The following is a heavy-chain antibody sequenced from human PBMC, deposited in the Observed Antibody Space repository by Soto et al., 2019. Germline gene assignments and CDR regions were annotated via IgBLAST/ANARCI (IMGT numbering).Heavy chain of an antibody. V-gene: IGHV1-58*01. CDR3: AEYDILTGVLDY. CDR2: IVVGSGNT. CDR1: GFTFTSSA. D-gene: IGHD3-9*01. J-gene: IGHJ4*02. Sequence: ASVKVSCKASGFTFTSSAVQWVRQARGQRLEWIGWIVVGSGNTNYAQKFQERVTITRDMSTSTAYMELSSLRSEDTAVYYCAEYDILTGVLDYWGQGTLVTVSS.